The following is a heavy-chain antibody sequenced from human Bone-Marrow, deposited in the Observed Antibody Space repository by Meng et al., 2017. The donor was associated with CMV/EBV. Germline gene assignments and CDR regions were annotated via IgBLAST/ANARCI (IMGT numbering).Heavy chain of an antibody. J-gene: IGHJ6*02. CDR2: ISSSGSTI. CDR1: GFTFSDYY. Sequence: GESLKISCAASGFTFSDYYMSWIRQAPGKGLEWVSYISSSGSTIYYADSVKGRFTISRDNAKNSLYLQMNSLRAEDTAVYYCARSYDFWSGYYQINYYYGMDVWGQGTTVTVSS. D-gene: IGHD3-3*01. V-gene: IGHV3-11*04. CDR3: ARSYDFWSGYYQINYYYGMDV.